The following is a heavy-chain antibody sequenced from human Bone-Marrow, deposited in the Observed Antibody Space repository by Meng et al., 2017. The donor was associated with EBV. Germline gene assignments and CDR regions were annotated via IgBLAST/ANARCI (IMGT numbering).Heavy chain of an antibody. CDR3: ARGRGYSSPNFDY. D-gene: IGHD6-13*01. Sequence: QVSLQEWGGGLLNPSATLSLTCAVYGGSFSGYYWSWIRQPPGKGLEWIGEINHSGSTNYNLSLKSRVTISVDTSKNQFSLKLSSVTAADTAVYYCARGRGYSSPNFDYWGQGTLVTVPS. V-gene: IGHV4-34*01. J-gene: IGHJ4*02. CDR1: GGSFSGYY. CDR2: INHSGST.